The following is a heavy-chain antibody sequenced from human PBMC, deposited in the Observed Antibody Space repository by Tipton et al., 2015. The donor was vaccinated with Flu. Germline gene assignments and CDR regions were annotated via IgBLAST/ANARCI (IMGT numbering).Heavy chain of an antibody. V-gene: IGHV4-34*01. CDR3: ARAPSGGSSIAARPNGFDP. J-gene: IGHJ5*02. CDR2: INHSGST. CDR1: GGSFSGYY. Sequence: TLSLTCAVYGGSFSGYYWSWIRQPPGKGLEWIGEINHSGSTNYNPSLKSRVTISVDTSKNQFSLKLSSVTAADTAGYYCARAPSGGSSIAARPNGFDPWGQGTLVTVSS. D-gene: IGHD6-6*01.